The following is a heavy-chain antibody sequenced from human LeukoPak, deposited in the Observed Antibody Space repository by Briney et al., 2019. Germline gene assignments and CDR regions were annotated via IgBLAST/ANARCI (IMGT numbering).Heavy chain of an antibody. V-gene: IGHV4-34*01. CDR3: ARGDGDYAFDY. CDR1: GGSFSGYY. J-gene: IGHJ4*02. CDR2: INHSGST. D-gene: IGHD4-17*01. Sequence: SETLSLTCAVYGGSFSGYYWSWIRQPPGKGLEWIGEINHSGSTNYDPSLKSRVTISVDTSKNQFSLKLSSVTAADTAVYYCARGDGDYAFDYWGQGTLVTVSS.